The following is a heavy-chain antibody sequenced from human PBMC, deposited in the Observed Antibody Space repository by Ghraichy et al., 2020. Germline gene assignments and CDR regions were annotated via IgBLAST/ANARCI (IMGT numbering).Heavy chain of an antibody. V-gene: IGHV3-7*03. CDR3: ARVGSSSSWYHLYYYYYYMDV. D-gene: IGHD6-13*01. CDR1: GFTFSSYW. CDR2: IKQDGSEK. Sequence: GGSLRLSCAASGFTFSSYWMSWVRQAPGKGLEWVANIKQDGSEKYYVDSVKGRFTISRDNAKNSLYLQMNSLRAEDTAVYYCARVGSSSSWYHLYYYYYYMDVWGKGTTVTVSS. J-gene: IGHJ6*03.